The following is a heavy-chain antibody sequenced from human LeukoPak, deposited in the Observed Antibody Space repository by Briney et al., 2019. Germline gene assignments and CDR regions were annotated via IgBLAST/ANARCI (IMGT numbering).Heavy chain of an antibody. J-gene: IGHJ4*02. CDR1: GFTFSSYW. V-gene: IGHV3-7*04. CDR3: TRARPIDY. Sequence: GGSLRLSCAASGFTFSSYWMSWVRQAPGKGLEWVANIQQGGSEKYYVDSVKGRFTISRDNAKNTLYLQMNSLRVEDTAIYYCTRARPIDYWGQGTLVTVSS. CDR2: IQQGGSEK.